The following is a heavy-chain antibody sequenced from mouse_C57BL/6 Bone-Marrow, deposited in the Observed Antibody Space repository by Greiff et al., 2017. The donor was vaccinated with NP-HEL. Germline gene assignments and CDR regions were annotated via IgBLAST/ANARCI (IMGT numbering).Heavy chain of an antibody. CDR3: ASPITTVVGRFAY. CDR2: ISSGGSYT. J-gene: IGHJ3*01. V-gene: IGHV5-6*01. D-gene: IGHD1-1*01. CDR1: GFTFSSYG. Sequence: EVHRVESGGDLVKPGGSLKLSCAASGFTFSSYGMSWVRQTPDKRLEWVATISSGGSYTYYPDSVKGRFTISRDNAKNTLYLQMSSLKSEDTAMYYCASPITTVVGRFAYWGQGTLVTVSA.